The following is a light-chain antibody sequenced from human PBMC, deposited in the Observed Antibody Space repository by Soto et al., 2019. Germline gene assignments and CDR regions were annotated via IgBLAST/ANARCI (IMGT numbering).Light chain of an antibody. J-gene: IGKJ1*01. Sequence: EIVLTPSPATLSLSPVERATLSCRASQSVSSSYLAWYQQKPGQAPRLLIYGASSRATGIPDRFSGSGSGTEFTLTISSLQPEDVAVYYCQQYLNWPRTFGQGTKVDIK. CDR3: QQYLNWPRT. CDR1: QSVSSSY. CDR2: GAS. V-gene: IGKV3-20*01.